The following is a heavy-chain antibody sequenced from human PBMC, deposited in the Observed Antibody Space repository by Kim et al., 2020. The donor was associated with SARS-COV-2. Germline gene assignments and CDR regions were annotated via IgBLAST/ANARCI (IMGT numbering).Heavy chain of an antibody. CDR3: ARAVVAVAGIDY. CDR1: GFTFSSYE. CDR2: ISSSGSAI. J-gene: IGHJ4*02. D-gene: IGHD6-19*01. V-gene: IGHV3-48*03. Sequence: GGSLRLSCAASGFTFSSYEMNWVRQAPGKGLEWLSYISSSGSAIYYADSVKGRFTISRDNAKNSLYLQMNSLRAEDTAVYYCARAVVAVAGIDYWGQGTLVTVSS.